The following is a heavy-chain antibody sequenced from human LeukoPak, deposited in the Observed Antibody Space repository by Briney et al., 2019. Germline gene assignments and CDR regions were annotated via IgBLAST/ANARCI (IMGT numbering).Heavy chain of an antibody. CDR1: GYTFTVYY. Sequence: EASVKVSFKASGYTFTVYYMHWVRQAPGQGREWMGWINPNSGGTNYAQKFQGRVTITRDTSISTAYMELSRLRSDDTAVYYCAREGDYVWGSYDYWGQGTLVTVSS. CDR2: INPNSGGT. D-gene: IGHD3-16*01. J-gene: IGHJ4*02. CDR3: AREGDYVWGSYDY. V-gene: IGHV1-2*02.